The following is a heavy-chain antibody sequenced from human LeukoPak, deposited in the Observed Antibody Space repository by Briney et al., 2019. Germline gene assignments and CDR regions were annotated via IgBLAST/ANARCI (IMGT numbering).Heavy chain of an antibody. CDR1: GFTFSNYT. V-gene: IGHV3-21*01. J-gene: IGHJ3*02. CDR3: ARSPVWLLYAFDI. D-gene: IGHD3-22*01. Sequence: GGSLRLSCAASGFTFSNYTMNWVRQAPGKGLEWVSCISSRTEYIHYADSVKGRFTISRDNAKNTLYLQMNSLRAEDTAVYYCARSPVWLLYAFDIWGQGTMVTVSS. CDR2: ISSRTEYI.